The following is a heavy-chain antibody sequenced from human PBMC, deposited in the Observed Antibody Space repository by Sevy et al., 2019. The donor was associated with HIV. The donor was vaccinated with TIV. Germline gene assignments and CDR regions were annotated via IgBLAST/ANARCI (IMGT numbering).Heavy chain of an antibody. CDR1: GFTFSNYD. Sequence: GGSLRLSCAASGFTFSNYDMHWVRQAPGKGLEWVAVISHDGNYKNYEDSVKVRFTISRDDFKNTLYLQMGSLRPEDTAVYFCARLFSCGGDCYYLDYWGQGALVTVSS. D-gene: IGHD2-21*02. V-gene: IGHV3-30-3*01. CDR3: ARLFSCGGDCYYLDY. CDR2: ISHDGNYK. J-gene: IGHJ4*02.